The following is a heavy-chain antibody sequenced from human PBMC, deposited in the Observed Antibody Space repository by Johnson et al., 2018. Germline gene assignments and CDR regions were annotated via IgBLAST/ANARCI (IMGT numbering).Heavy chain of an antibody. Sequence: EVQLGESGGGLVKPGGSLSLSCAASVFTFRTYTMSWVRQAPGQGLEWVSSISGSSLYKYYADSMKGRFTISRDNAKNLLYLHMSGLRAEDTAVYYCARDSGIIVAPAPDAFDIWGQGTVVTVSS. J-gene: IGHJ3*02. CDR3: ARDSGIIVAPAPDAFDI. CDR2: ISGSSLYK. D-gene: IGHD2-2*01. V-gene: IGHV3-21*06. CDR1: VFTFRTYT.